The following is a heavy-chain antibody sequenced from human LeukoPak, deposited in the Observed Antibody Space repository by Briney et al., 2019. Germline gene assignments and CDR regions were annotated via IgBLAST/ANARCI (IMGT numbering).Heavy chain of an antibody. V-gene: IGHV3-23*01. J-gene: IGHJ4*02. CDR3: AKRTDSGSYSGGSTFDC. CDR2: ISGSGGST. Sequence: GGSLRLSCAASGFTFSSYAMSWVRQAPGKGLEWVSSISGSGGSTYYADSVKGRFTISRDNSKNTLYLQMNSLRAEDTAVYYCAKRTDSGSYSGGSTFDCWGQGTLVTVSS. CDR1: GFTFSSYA. D-gene: IGHD1-26*01.